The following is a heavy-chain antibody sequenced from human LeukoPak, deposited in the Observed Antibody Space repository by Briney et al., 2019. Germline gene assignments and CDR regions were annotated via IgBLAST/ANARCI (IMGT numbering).Heavy chain of an antibody. Sequence: KSGGSLRLSCAASGFTFSSYSMNWVRQAPGKGLEWVSSISSSSSYIYYADSVKGRFTISRDNAKNSLYLQMNSLRAEDTAVYYCARLAAAGTRYFGYWGQGTLVTVSS. J-gene: IGHJ4*02. D-gene: IGHD6-13*01. V-gene: IGHV3-21*01. CDR1: GFTFSSYS. CDR3: ARLAAAGTRYFGY. CDR2: ISSSSSYI.